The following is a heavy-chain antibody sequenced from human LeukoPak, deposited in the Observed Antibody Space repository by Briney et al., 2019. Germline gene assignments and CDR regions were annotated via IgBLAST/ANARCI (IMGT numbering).Heavy chain of an antibody. CDR2: MNPNSGNT. D-gene: IGHD4-23*01. J-gene: IGHJ4*02. V-gene: IGHV1-8*01. CDR3: ARVYGGNSDLDY. CDR1: GYTFTSYD. Sequence: GASVKVSCKASGYTFTSYDINWVRQATGQGLEWMGWMNPNSGNTGYAQKLQGRVTMTTDTSTSTAYMELRSLRSDDTAVYYCARVYGGNSDLDYWGQGTLVTVSS.